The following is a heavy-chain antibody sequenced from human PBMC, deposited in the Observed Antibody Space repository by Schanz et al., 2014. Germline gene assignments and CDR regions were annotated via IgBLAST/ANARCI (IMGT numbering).Heavy chain of an antibody. V-gene: IGHV3-30*18. CDR2: ISYHGSER. D-gene: IGHD6-13*01. J-gene: IGHJ4*02. CDR1: GFSFSDYG. CDR3: VKIGYTHWSLDD. Sequence: QVQLVESGGGVVQPGRSLRLSCAGSGFSFSDYGMHWVRQAPGRGLEWVAVISYHGSERYYADSVKGRFTISRDNSKNTLYLQMNSLRTEDTAVFYCVKIGYTHWSLDDWGQGILVTVSS.